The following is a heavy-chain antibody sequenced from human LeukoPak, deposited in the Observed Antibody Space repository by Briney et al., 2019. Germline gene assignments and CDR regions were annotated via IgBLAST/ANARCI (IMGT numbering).Heavy chain of an antibody. D-gene: IGHD6-19*01. V-gene: IGHV5-51*01. Sequence: GESLKISCKGSGYSFTSYWIGWVRQMLGKGLEWMGIIYPGDSDTRYSPSFQGQVTISADKSISTAYLQWSNLKASDTAMYYCARISSGWYTLFDYWGQGTLVTVSS. J-gene: IGHJ4*02. CDR2: IYPGDSDT. CDR3: ARISSGWYTLFDY. CDR1: GYSFTSYW.